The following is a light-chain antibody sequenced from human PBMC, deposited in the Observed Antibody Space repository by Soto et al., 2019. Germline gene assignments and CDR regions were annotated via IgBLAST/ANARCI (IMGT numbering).Light chain of an antibody. CDR3: QQTSSAPFT. CDR1: QNINTY. V-gene: IGKV1-39*01. Sequence: DIQMTQSPYSLSAAVGDRVTIACRARQNINTYLNWYQQKPGKAPKLLIFDAASLQSGVPSRFIGGGSRTDFTLTITSLQPEDFATYYCQQTSSAPFTFGPGTKVDIK. CDR2: DAA. J-gene: IGKJ3*01.